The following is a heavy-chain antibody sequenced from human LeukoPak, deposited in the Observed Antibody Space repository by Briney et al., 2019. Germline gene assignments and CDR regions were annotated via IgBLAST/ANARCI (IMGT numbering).Heavy chain of an antibody. CDR3: ARDEDCSSTSCYTGFDY. CDR1: GYTFTSYG. CDR2: ISAYNGNT. V-gene: IGHV1-18*01. D-gene: IGHD2-2*02. J-gene: IGHJ4*02. Sequence: ASVKVSCKASGYTFTSYGISWVRQAPGQGLELMGWISAYNGNTNYAQKLQGRVTMTTDTSTGTAYMELRSLRSDDTAVYYCARDEDCSSTSCYTGFDYWGQGTLVTVSS.